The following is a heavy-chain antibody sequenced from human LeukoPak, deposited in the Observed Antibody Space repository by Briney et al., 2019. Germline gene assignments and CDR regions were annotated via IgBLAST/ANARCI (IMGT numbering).Heavy chain of an antibody. D-gene: IGHD3-10*01. Sequence: ASVKVSCKASGYTFTSYAISWVRQAPGQGLEWMGWISAYNGNTNYAQKFQGRVTMTTDTSTSTAYMELRSLRSDDTAVYYCARDAWGFGDLLPDAFDIWGQGTMVTVSS. V-gene: IGHV1-18*01. CDR3: ARDAWGFGDLLPDAFDI. CDR2: ISAYNGNT. CDR1: GYTFTSYA. J-gene: IGHJ3*02.